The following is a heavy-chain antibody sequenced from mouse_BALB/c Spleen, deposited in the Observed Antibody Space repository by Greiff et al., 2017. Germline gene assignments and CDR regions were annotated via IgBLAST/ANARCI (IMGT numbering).Heavy chain of an antibody. J-gene: IGHJ3*01. V-gene: IGHV1-9*01. CDR1: GYTFSSYW. CDR3: ARGSFAY. CDR2: SLPGSGST. Sequence: VQLQQSGAELMKPGASVKISCKATGYTFSSYWIEWVKQRPGHGLEWIGESLPGSGSTNYNEKFKGKATFTADTSSNTAYMQLSSLTSEDSAVYYGARGSFAYWGQGTLVTVSA.